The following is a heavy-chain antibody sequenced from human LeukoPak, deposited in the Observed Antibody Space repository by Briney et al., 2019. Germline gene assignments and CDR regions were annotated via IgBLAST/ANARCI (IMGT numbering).Heavy chain of an antibody. J-gene: IGHJ4*02. V-gene: IGHV3-30-3*01. CDR1: GFTFSSYA. Sequence: PGGSLRLSCAASGFTFSSYAMHWVRQAPGKGLEWVAVISYDGSNKYYADSVKGRSTISRDNSKNTLYLQMNSLRAEDTAVYYCARDSNGSFDYWGQGTLVTVSS. CDR3: ARDSNGSFDY. D-gene: IGHD2/OR15-2a*01. CDR2: ISYDGSNK.